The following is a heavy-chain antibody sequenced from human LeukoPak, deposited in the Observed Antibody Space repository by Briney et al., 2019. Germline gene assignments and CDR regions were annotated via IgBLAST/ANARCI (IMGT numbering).Heavy chain of an antibody. CDR3: VGGNSFDY. J-gene: IGHJ4*02. CDR2: IKEDGSEK. CDR1: GFTFSSYW. Sequence: GGSLRLSCAASGFTFSSYWMSWVRQAPGKGLEWVANIKEDGSEKYYVDSVKGRSTISRDNAKNSLSLQMNSLRAEDTALYYCVGGNSFDYWGQGTLVAVSS. V-gene: IGHV3-7*01. D-gene: IGHD3-16*01.